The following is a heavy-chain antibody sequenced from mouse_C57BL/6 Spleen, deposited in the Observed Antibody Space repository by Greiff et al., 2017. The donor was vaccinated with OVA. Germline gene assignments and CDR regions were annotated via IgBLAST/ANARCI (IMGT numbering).Heavy chain of an antibody. J-gene: IGHJ2*01. Sequence: LQESGAELVKPGASVKLSCKASGYTFTEYTIHWVKQRSGQGLEWIGWFYHGRGSIKYNEKFKDKATLTADKSSSTVYMELSRLTSEDSAVYFCARHEDWELGRGFDYWGQGTTLTVSS. CDR1: GYTFTEYT. CDR3: ARHEDWELGRGFDY. D-gene: IGHD4-1*01. CDR2: FYHGRGSI. V-gene: IGHV1-62-2*01.